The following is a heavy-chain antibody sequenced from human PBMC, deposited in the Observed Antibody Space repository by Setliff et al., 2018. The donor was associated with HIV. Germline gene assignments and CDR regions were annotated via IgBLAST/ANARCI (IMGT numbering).Heavy chain of an antibody. V-gene: IGHV4-59*01. CDR3: ARESSRVPWSPDAFDI. CDR1: GGSISSFY. J-gene: IGHJ3*02. CDR2: IYTSGST. D-gene: IGHD2-15*01. Sequence: SETLSLTCTVSGGSISSFYWSWIRQPPGKGLEWIGYIYTSGSTNYNPSLKSRVAISVDTSKNQFSLKLSSVTAADTAVYYCARESSRVPWSPDAFDIWGQGTRVTVSS.